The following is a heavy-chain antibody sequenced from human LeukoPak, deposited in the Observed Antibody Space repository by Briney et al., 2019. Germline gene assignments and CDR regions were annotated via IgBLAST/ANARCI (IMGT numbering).Heavy chain of an antibody. CDR3: VRESIGFDY. D-gene: IGHD2-15*01. CDR1: GFSVSGNY. V-gene: IGHV3-66*01. CDR2: IHTAGST. J-gene: IGHJ4*02. Sequence: GGSLRLSCAASGFSVSGNYMSWVRQAPGKGLEWVSFIHTAGSTFYADSVKGRFTISRDNSKNTLYLQMNSLRAEDTAVYYCVRESIGFDYWGQGTLVTVSS.